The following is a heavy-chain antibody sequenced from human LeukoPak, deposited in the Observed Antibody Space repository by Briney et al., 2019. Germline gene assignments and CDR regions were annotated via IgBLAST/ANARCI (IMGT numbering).Heavy chain of an antibody. J-gene: IGHJ3*02. D-gene: IGHD3-16*01. CDR1: GFILSSHW. CDR2: IKQDGSEK. Sequence: PGGSLRLSCAASGFILSSHWMSWVRQAPGKGLEWVANIKQDGSEKYYVDSVKGRFTISRDNARSSLFLQMSSLRAEDTAVYYCARVKLWPHFAFDIWGQGTMVTVSS. CDR3: ARVKLWPHFAFDI. V-gene: IGHV3-7*04.